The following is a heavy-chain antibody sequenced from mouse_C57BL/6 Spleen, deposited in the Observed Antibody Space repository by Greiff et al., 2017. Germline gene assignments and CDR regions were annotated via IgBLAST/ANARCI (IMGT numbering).Heavy chain of an antibody. CDR2: IYPRSGNT. CDR3: ASQDSSGYEA. D-gene: IGHD3-2*02. J-gene: IGHJ2*01. Sequence: VQLQQSGAELARPGASVKLSCKASGYTFTSYGISWVKQRTGQGLEWIGEIYPRSGNTYYNEKFKGKATLTADKSSSTAYMELRSLTSEDSAVYFCASQDSSGYEAWGQGTTLTVSS. CDR1: GYTFTSYG. V-gene: IGHV1-81*01.